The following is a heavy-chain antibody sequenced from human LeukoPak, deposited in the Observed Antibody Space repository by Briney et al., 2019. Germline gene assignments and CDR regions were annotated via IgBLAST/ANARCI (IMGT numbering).Heavy chain of an antibody. V-gene: IGHV3-30*19. CDR3: ARDREVRGVVENPVDY. CDR1: GFTFSSYG. CDR2: ISYDGSNK. D-gene: IGHD3-10*01. J-gene: IGHJ4*02. Sequence: PGGSLRLSCAASGFTFSSYGMHWVRQAPGKGLEWVAVISYDGSNKYYADSVKGRFTISIDNSKNTLYLQMNSLRADDTAVYYCARDREVRGVVENPVDYWGQGTLVTVSS.